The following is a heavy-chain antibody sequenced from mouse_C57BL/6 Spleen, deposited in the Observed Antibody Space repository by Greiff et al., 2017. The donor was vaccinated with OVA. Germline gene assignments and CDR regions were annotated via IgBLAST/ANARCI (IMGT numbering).Heavy chain of an antibody. CDR2: IDPENGDT. CDR3: TTHSNYVDYAMDY. J-gene: IGHJ4*01. CDR1: GFNIKDDY. Sequence: EVQLQQPGAELVRPGASVKLSCTASGFNIKDDYMHWVKQRPEQGLEWIGWIDPENGDTEYASKFQGKATITADTSSNTAYLQLSSLTSEDTAVYYCTTHSNYVDYAMDYWGQGTSVTVSS. D-gene: IGHD2-5*01. V-gene: IGHV14-4*01.